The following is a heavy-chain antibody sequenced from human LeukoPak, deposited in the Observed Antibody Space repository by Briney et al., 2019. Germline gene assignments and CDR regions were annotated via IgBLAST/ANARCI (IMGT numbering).Heavy chain of an antibody. CDR3: ARHLSTESDAFDI. J-gene: IGHJ3*02. D-gene: IGHD5/OR15-5a*01. Sequence: PSETLSLTCAVYGGSFSGYYWSWIRQPPGKGLEWIGEINHSGSTNYNPSLKSRVTISVDTSKNQFSLKLSSVTAADTAVYYCARHLSTESDAFDIWGQGTMVTVSS. CDR1: GGSFSGYY. CDR2: INHSGST. V-gene: IGHV4-34*01.